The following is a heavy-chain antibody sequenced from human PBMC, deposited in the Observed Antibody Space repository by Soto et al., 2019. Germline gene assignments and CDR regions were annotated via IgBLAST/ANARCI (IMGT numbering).Heavy chain of an antibody. CDR2: ISGSGDST. D-gene: IGHD1-26*01. J-gene: IGHJ4*02. V-gene: IGHV3-23*01. CDR1: GFTCSSYA. CDR3: ARRGSGSYYDY. Sequence: EVQLLESGGGLVQLGGSLRLSCAASGFTCSSYAMRWVRQAPGKGLEWVSAISGSGDSTYYADSVKGRFTISRDNSKNTLYLQMNSLRAEDTAVYYCARRGSGSYYDYWGQGTLVTVSS.